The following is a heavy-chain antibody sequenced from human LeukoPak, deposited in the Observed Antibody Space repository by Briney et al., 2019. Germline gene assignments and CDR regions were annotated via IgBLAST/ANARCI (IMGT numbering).Heavy chain of an antibody. D-gene: IGHD6-13*01. J-gene: IGHJ4*02. Sequence: GGSLRLSCAASGFTFSSYAMHWVRQAPGKGLEWVSVISGSGGTTYYADSVKGRFTISRDNSKNTLYLQMNSLRAEDTAVYYCAKRVAASGPYFDYWGQGTLVTVSS. CDR3: AKRVAASGPYFDY. CDR2: ISGSGGTT. CDR1: GFTFSSYA. V-gene: IGHV3-23*01.